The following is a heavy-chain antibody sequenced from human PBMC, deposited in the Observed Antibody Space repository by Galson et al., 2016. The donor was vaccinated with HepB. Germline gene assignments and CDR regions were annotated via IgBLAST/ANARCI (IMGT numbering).Heavy chain of an antibody. CDR1: GYRFTSYG. CDR3: ARGWDSAIFTGYRNEIDY. CDR2: ISTYNGHT. V-gene: IGHV1-18*04. D-gene: IGHD3-9*01. J-gene: IGHJ4*02. Sequence: SVKVSCKASGYRFTSYGITWVRQAPGQGLEWVGWISTYNGHTGYGQILQDRVTITTDTSTSTTYMELRSLRSDDTAVFYCARGWDSAIFTGYRNEIDYWGQGTLVTVSS.